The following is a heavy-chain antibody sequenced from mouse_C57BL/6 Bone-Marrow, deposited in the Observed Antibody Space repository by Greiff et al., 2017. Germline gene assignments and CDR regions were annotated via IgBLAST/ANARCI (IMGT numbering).Heavy chain of an antibody. CDR3: ERWRWYPLDY. CDR1: GYSFTDYN. J-gene: IGHJ2*01. Sequence: EVQLQQSGPELVKPGASVTISCKASGYSFTDYNMNWVKQSNGKSLEWIGVINPNYGTTSYNQKFKGKATLTVDQSSCTAYMQHNSLASEDSAVYYCERWRWYPLDYWGQGTTLTVSS. V-gene: IGHV1-39*01. D-gene: IGHD2-1*01. CDR2: INPNYGTT.